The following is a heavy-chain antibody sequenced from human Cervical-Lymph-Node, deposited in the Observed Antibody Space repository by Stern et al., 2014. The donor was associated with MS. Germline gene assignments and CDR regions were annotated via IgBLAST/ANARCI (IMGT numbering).Heavy chain of an antibody. CDR3: ARQTTAWASDV. CDR1: GYKFSIYW. J-gene: IGHJ4*02. D-gene: IGHD1-14*01. V-gene: IGHV5-51*01. Sequence: EVQLVESGAELIRPGESLKISCKGSGYKFSIYWIAWVRQMPGKGLEWMGIIYPGDSETSYSASLQGQVTMSAYKSTSTAYLQWSSLNASDTAMYFCARQTTAWASDVWGQGTLVTVSS. CDR2: IYPGDSET.